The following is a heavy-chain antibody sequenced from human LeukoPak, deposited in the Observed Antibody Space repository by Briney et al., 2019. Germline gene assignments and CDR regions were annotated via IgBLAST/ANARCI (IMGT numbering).Heavy chain of an antibody. Sequence: GGSPRLSCRASGFSFSNYGMHWVRQAPGKGLEWVAFIRYDGSNKYYADSVKGRFTISRDNSKNTLYLQMNSLRAEDTAAYYCIPGGSARSSPMTDTHFDYWGQGTLVTVSS. CDR2: IRYDGSNK. CDR3: IPGGSARSSPMTDTHFDY. V-gene: IGHV3-30*02. CDR1: GFSFSNYG. J-gene: IGHJ4*02. D-gene: IGHD2-21*02.